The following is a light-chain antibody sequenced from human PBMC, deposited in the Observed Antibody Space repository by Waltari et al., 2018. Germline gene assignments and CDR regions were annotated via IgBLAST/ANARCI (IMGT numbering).Light chain of an antibody. CDR2: EPS. CDR3: QQYDISPLT. CDR1: QTASTTD. J-gene: IGKJ4*01. V-gene: IGKV3-20*01. Sequence: RSYQTASTTDIAGYHQSPGQDPTLLMLEPSSKPTGIPSRSSGSGYVKDFSLTISSLDPEDFAVYYWQQYDISPLTFGGGTKVETK.